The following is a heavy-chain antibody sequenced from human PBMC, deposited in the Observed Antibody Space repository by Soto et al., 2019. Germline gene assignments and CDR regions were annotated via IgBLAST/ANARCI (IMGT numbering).Heavy chain of an antibody. CDR2: IYYSGST. Sequence: SETLSLTCTVSGGSISSYYWSWIRQPPGKGLELIGYIYYSGSTNYNPSLKSRVTISVDTSKNQFSLKLSSVTAADTAVFYCARGRTTTVTTLAYFDYWGQGTLVTVSS. V-gene: IGHV4-59*01. CDR1: GGSISSYY. CDR3: ARGRTTTVTTLAYFDY. D-gene: IGHD4-17*01. J-gene: IGHJ4*02.